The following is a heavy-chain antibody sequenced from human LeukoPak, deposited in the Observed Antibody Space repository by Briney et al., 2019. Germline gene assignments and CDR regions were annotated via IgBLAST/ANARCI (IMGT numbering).Heavy chain of an antibody. CDR1: GFSFSSYA. CDR2: ISGSGGDT. J-gene: IGHJ3*02. CDR3: AKEDGRYSTWGAFDI. V-gene: IGHV3-23*01. D-gene: IGHD1-26*01. Sequence: GGSLRLSCAASGFSFSSYAMSWVRQAPGKGLEWVSAISGSGGDTYYADSVKGRFTISRDNSKNTQYLQMNSLRAEDTAVYYCAKEDGRYSTWGAFDIWGQGTMVTVSS.